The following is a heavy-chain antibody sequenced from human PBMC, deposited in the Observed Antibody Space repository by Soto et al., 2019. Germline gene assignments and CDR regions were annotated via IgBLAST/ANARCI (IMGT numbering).Heavy chain of an antibody. CDR3: ARGTTVTHFDY. Sequence: QVQLVQSGAAVKKPGSSVKVSCKASGGTFSSYTISWVRQAPGQGLEWMGRIIPILGIANYAQKFQGRVTITADKSTSTAYMELSSLRSEDTAVYYCARGTTVTHFDYWGQGTLVTVSS. D-gene: IGHD4-17*01. CDR2: IIPILGIA. J-gene: IGHJ4*02. CDR1: GGTFSSYT. V-gene: IGHV1-69*02.